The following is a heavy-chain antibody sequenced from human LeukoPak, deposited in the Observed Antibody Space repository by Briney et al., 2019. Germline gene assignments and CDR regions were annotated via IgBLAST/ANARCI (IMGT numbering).Heavy chain of an antibody. J-gene: IGHJ4*02. CDR2: ISYDGSNK. CDR3: ARSHSSSWANFDY. D-gene: IGHD6-13*01. V-gene: IGHV3-30*03. CDR1: GFTFSSYG. Sequence: GGSLRLSCAASGFTFSSYGMHWVRQAPGKGLEWVAVISYDGSNKYYADSVKGRFTISRDNSKNMLYLQMNSLRAEDTAVYYCARSHSSSWANFDYWGQGTLVTVSS.